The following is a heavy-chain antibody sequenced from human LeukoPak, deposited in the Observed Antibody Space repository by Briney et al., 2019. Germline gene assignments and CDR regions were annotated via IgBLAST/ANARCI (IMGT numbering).Heavy chain of an antibody. CDR1: GGTFSSYA. Sequence: SVKVSCKASGGTFSSYAISWVRQAPGQGLEWMGGIIPIFGTANYAQKFQGRVTITADESTSTAYMELSSLRSEDTAAYYCAREVGSSGWSHFDYWGQGTLVTVSS. V-gene: IGHV1-69*13. J-gene: IGHJ4*02. CDR2: IIPIFGTA. D-gene: IGHD6-19*01. CDR3: AREVGSSGWSHFDY.